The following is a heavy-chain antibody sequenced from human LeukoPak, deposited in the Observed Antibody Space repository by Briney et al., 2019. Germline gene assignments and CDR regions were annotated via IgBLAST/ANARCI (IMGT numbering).Heavy chain of an antibody. V-gene: IGHV3-23*01. J-gene: IGHJ4*02. CDR3: PREGYYGSGSPPSLYFDY. D-gene: IGHD3-10*01. CDR2: ISGSGGST. Sequence: GGSLRLSCAASGFTFSSYAMSWVRQAPGKGLEWVSAISGSGGSTYYADSVKGRFTISRDNSRSTLYLQMNSLRPEDTAIYYCPREGYYGSGSPPSLYFDYWGQGTLVTVSS. CDR1: GFTFSSYA.